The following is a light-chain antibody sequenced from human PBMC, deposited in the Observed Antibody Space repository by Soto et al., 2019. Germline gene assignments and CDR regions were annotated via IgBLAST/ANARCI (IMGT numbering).Light chain of an antibody. CDR2: AAS. J-gene: IGKJ5*01. Sequence: AVHMSRSRLSLSESDGDRVTITCRASQGIRNDLGWYQQKPGTAPKLLIYAASSLQSGVPSRFSGSGSGTDFTLSISTLQPEDFATYYCQQVNSSPFTFGELTLLEVK. V-gene: IGKV1-6*01. CDR3: QQVNSSPFT. CDR1: QGIRND.